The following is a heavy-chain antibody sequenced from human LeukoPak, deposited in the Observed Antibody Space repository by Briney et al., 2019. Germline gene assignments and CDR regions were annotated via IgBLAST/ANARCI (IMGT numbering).Heavy chain of an antibody. CDR1: GGSISSSSYY. CDR3: ASPLLWFGEYPQDY. CDR2: IYYSGST. Sequence: SETLSLTCTVSGGSISSSSYYWGWIRQPPGKGLEWIGSIYYSGSTYYNPSLKSRVTTSVDTSKNQFSLKLSSVTAADTAVYYCASPLLWFGEYPQDYWGQGTLVTVSS. J-gene: IGHJ4*02. D-gene: IGHD3-10*01. V-gene: IGHV4-39*07.